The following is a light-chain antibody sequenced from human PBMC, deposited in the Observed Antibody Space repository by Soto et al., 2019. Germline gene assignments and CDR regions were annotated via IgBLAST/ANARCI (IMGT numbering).Light chain of an antibody. CDR2: GAS. CDR1: QGISTY. Sequence: IQLKKYRTSLSASVRDRDIITCRASQGISTYLHWYQQKPGKAPNLLISGASSLQSGVPSRFSASGYGTDFTLTINCLQPEDSATYYCQESYRTPRTFCEGSMV. J-gene: IGKJ1*01. V-gene: IGKV1-39*01. CDR3: QESYRTPRT.